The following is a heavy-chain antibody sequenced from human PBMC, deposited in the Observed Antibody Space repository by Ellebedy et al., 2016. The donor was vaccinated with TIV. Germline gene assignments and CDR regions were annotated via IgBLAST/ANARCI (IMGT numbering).Heavy chain of an antibody. CDR2: IWYDASNK. CDR1: GFTFSRYG. J-gene: IGHJ4*02. V-gene: IGHV3-33*08. Sequence: LSLTCAASGFTFSRYGMNWVRQAPGKGLEWVALIWYDASNKYYADSVKGRFTISRDNSKNTLYLQMNSLRVEDTAVYYCARDRCSNGICPHFDYWGQGTLVTVAS. D-gene: IGHD2-8*01. CDR3: ARDRCSNGICPHFDY.